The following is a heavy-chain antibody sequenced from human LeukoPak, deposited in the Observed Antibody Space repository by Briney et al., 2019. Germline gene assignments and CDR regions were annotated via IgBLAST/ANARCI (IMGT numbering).Heavy chain of an antibody. Sequence: GGSLRLSCAASGFTFTGHNMNWVRQAPGQGLEWVAYISISSGTIYYADSVKGRFSNSRDNAKSSLDLQMNNLRAEDTAVYYCARAMSTWGGVRNYFDSWGRGALVTVSS. CDR3: ARAMSTWGGVRNYFDS. J-gene: IGHJ4*02. V-gene: IGHV3-48*04. CDR2: ISISSGTI. D-gene: IGHD3-16*01. CDR1: GFTFTGHN.